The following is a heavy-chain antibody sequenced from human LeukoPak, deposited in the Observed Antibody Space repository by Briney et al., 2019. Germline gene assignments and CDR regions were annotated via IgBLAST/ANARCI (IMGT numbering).Heavy chain of an antibody. J-gene: IGHJ4*02. V-gene: IGHV3-7*04. CDR3: ARDFYGDFDF. D-gene: IGHD4-17*01. CDR1: GFTFSSYS. CDR2: IKQDESEK. Sequence: PGGSLRLSCAASGFTFSSYSMSWVRQAPGKGLEWVANIKQDESEKYYVDSVKGRFTVSRDNAKNSLYLQMNSLRAEDTAVYSCARDFYGDFDFWGQGTLVTVSS.